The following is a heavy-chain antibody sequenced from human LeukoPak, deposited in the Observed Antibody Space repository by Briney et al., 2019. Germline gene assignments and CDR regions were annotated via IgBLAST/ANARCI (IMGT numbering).Heavy chain of an antibody. CDR2: IYTSGST. CDR1: GGSISSGSYY. J-gene: IGHJ4*02. CDR3: ARGGPALFDY. Sequence: PSQTLSLTCTVSGGSISSGSYYWSWIRQPAGKGLEWIGRIYTSGSTNYNPSLKSRVIISVDTSKNQFSLKLSSVTAADTAVYYCARGGPALFDYWGQGTLVTVSS. V-gene: IGHV4-61*02. D-gene: IGHD6-25*01.